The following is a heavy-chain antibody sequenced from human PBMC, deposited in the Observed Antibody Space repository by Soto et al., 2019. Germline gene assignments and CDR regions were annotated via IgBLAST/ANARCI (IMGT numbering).Heavy chain of an antibody. CDR1: VFTFSSYV. J-gene: IGHJ5*02. Sequence: TWWSLRLSCSASVFTFSSYVMSWGRQAPGKGLEWVSAISGSGGNTYYADSVKGRFTISRDNSKNTLFLQMNSLRAEDTALYFCAKEMGDYYDSSGSWFDPWGQGTLVTVSS. CDR3: AKEMGDYYDSSGSWFDP. CDR2: ISGSGGNT. V-gene: IGHV3-23*01. D-gene: IGHD3-22*01.